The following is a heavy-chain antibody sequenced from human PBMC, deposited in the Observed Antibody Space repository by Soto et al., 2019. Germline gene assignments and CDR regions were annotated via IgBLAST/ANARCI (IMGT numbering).Heavy chain of an antibody. D-gene: IGHD3-10*02. CDR2: ITSSSSTI. V-gene: IGHV3-11*01. J-gene: IGHJ4*02. CDR1: GLSFSDYY. Sequence: QVELVESGGGLVKPGGSLRLSCAASGLSFSDYYMSWIRQAPGKGLEWIAYITSSSSTIYYADSVKGRFTISRNDAKNPVYLQLDSLRAEDAAVSYCATVFRSSHFNYWGQGTLVTVSS. CDR3: ATVFRSSHFNY.